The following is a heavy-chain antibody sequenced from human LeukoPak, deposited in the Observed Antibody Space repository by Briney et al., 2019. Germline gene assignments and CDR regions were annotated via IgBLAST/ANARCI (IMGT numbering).Heavy chain of an antibody. V-gene: IGHV4-34*01. Sequence: SETLSLTCAVYGGSFSGYYWSWIRQPPGKGLEWIGEINHSGSTNYNPSLKSRVTISVDTSKNQFSLKLSSVTAADTAVYYCARGGYCSGGSCPLDYWGREPWSPSPQ. CDR3: ARGGYCSGGSCPLDY. CDR1: GGSFSGYY. CDR2: INHSGST. D-gene: IGHD2-15*01. J-gene: IGHJ4*02.